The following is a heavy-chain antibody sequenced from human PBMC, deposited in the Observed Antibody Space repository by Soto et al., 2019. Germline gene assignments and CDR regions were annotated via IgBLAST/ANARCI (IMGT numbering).Heavy chain of an antibody. J-gene: IGHJ6*02. D-gene: IGHD2-2*02. CDR1: GVSISSFGSY. CDR3: ARDHGKYSYTPNYFGNSVYTCYVMAF. Sequence: PSETLSLTCTVSGVSISSFGSYWILIRQHPGQGLEWIGYIYYSGSTYYNPSLKSRVTISVDTSKNQFSLKLSSVTAADTAVYYCARDHGKYSYTPNYFGNSVYTCYVMAFRGQRTTFPVSS. V-gene: IGHV4-31*03. CDR2: IYYSGST.